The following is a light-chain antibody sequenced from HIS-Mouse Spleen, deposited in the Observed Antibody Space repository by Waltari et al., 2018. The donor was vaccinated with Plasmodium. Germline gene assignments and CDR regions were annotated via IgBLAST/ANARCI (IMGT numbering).Light chain of an antibody. CDR2: RNN. Sequence: QSVLTQQPSASGTPGQRVTISCSGSSSNLGRNYVYCYQQLPGTAPRLLIYRNNQRPSGVPDRFSGSKSGTSASLAISGLRSEDEADYYCAAWDDSLSGPVFGGGTKLTVL. J-gene: IGLJ3*02. CDR1: SSNLGRNY. CDR3: AAWDDSLSGPV. V-gene: IGLV1-47*01.